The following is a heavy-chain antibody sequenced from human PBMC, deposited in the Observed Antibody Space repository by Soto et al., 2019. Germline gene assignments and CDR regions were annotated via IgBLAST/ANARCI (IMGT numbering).Heavy chain of an antibody. CDR1: VHSISSGFYY. J-gene: IGHJ4*02. CDR3: ARDGYSYSDRVGDK. CDR2: IYHSGST. Sequence: SETLSLTCAVSVHSISSGFYYWGWIRQPPGKGLEWIGSIYHSGSTYYNPSLKSRVTMSVDTSKNQLSLKLSSVTAADTAVYYWARDGYSYSDRVGDKWGQGTRVTLSS. D-gene: IGHD5-12*01. V-gene: IGHV4-38-2*02.